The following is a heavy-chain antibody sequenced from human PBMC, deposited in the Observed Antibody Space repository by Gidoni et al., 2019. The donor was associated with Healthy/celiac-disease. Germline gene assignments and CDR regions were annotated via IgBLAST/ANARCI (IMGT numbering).Heavy chain of an antibody. Sequence: EVKKPGSSVKVSCKASGGTFSSYAISWVRQAPGQGLEWMGGIIPIFGTANYAQKFQGRVTITADESTSTAYMELSSLRSEDTAVYYCARRESVKAYSSSWYYFDYWGQGTLVTVSS. J-gene: IGHJ4*02. CDR1: GGTFSSYA. D-gene: IGHD6-13*01. CDR2: IIPIFGTA. CDR3: ARRESVKAYSSSWYYFDY. V-gene: IGHV1-69*01.